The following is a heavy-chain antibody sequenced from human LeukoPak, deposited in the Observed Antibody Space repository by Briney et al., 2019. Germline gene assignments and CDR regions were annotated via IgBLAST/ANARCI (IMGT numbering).Heavy chain of an antibody. J-gene: IGHJ2*01. D-gene: IGHD6-13*01. CDR3: ARVGSSWHWYFDL. V-gene: IGHV6-1*01. Sequence: SQTLSLTCAISGDSVSSSSAAWNWIRQSPSRGLEWLGRTYYRSKWYNDYAVSVKSRITINPDTSKNQFSLKLNSVTAADTAVFYCARVGSSWHWYFDLWGRGTLVTVSS. CDR1: GDSVSSSSAA. CDR2: TYYRSKWYN.